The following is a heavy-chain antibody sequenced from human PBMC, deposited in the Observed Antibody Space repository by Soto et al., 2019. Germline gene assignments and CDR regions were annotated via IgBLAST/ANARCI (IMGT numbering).Heavy chain of an antibody. Sequence: PSETLSLTCAVYGGSFRAYYWSWVRQPPGKGLEWIGEIIHSESTKYNQSLKSRVTISVDTSKNQFSLKLSSVTAADTAVYYCARQRPTDGRWEFANYYGMDVWGQGTPVTVSS. V-gene: IGHV4-34*12. D-gene: IGHD1-26*01. J-gene: IGHJ6*02. CDR1: GGSFRAYY. CDR2: IIHSEST. CDR3: ARQRPTDGRWEFANYYGMDV.